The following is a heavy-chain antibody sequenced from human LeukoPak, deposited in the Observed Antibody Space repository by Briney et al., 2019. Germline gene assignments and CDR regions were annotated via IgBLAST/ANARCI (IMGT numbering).Heavy chain of an antibody. CDR3: ARDRYLTVRGYWYFDL. CDR1: GYTFTNYG. J-gene: IGHJ2*01. CDR2: ISAYNDNT. V-gene: IGHV1-18*01. D-gene: IGHD4-17*01. Sequence: ASVKVSCKASGYTFTNYGITWVRQAPGQGLEWMGWISAYNDNTNYAQKLQGRVTMTIDTSTSTVYMELSSLRSEDTAVYYCARDRYLTVRGYWYFDLWGRGTLVTVSS.